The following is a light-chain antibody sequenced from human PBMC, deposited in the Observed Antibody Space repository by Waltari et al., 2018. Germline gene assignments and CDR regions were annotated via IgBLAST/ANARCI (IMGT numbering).Light chain of an antibody. CDR1: SSDVAYSQY. CDR3: CSFTITYTYV. J-gene: IGLJ1*01. V-gene: IGLV2-23*02. Sequence: QAALTQPASVSGSPGQSITISCTGTSSDVAYSQYVSWYQYQPGKVPKFIMYDVSKRPSGVSHRFSGSKYGNKASLTISNLQPEDEAYYYCCSFTITYTYVFGTGTKVIV. CDR2: DVS.